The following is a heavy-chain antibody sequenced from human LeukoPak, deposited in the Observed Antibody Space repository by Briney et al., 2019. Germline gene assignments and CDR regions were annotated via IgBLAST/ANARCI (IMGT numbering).Heavy chain of an antibody. J-gene: IGHJ6*03. CDR3: ARGNGGFWSGYGHYYYYMDV. CDR1: GGSFSGYY. CDR2: INHSGST. V-gene: IGHV4-34*01. Sequence: SETLSLTCAVYGGSFSGYYWSCIRQPPGKGLEWIGEINHSGSTNYNPSLKSRVTISVDTSKNQFSLKLSSVTAADTAVYYCARGNGGFWSGYGHYYYYMDVWGKGTTVTVSS. D-gene: IGHD3-3*01.